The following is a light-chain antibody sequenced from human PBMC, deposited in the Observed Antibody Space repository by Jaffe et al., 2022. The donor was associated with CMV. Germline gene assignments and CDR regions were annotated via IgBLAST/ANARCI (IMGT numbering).Light chain of an antibody. V-gene: IGKV3-20*01. CDR2: GAS. Sequence: EIVLTQSPGTLSLSPGERATLSCRASQSVTSSYLAWYQHKLGQAPRLLIYGASTRATGIPDRFSGSGSGTDFTLTVSRLEPEDFALYYCQQYGSSPLTFGGGTKVEIK. CDR1: QSVTSSY. CDR3: QQYGSSPLT. J-gene: IGKJ4*01.